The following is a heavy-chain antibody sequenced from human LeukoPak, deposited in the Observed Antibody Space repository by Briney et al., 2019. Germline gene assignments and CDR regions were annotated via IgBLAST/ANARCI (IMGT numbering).Heavy chain of an antibody. V-gene: IGHV1-18*01. CDR2: ISAYNGNT. CDR1: GYTFTSYG. CDR3: ARGLENRIAAAGVGLFDP. D-gene: IGHD6-13*01. J-gene: IGHJ5*02. Sequence: ASVKVSCKASGYTFTSYGISWVRQAHGQGLEWMGWISAYNGNTNYAQKLQGRVTMTTDTSTSTAYMELRSLRSDDTAVYYCARGLENRIAAAGVGLFDPWGQGTLVTVSS.